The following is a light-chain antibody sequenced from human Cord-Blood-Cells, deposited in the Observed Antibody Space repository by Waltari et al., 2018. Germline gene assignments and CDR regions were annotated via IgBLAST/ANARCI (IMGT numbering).Light chain of an antibody. CDR2: SNT. J-gene: IGLJ3*02. CDR1: SSSIGSTV. CDR3: AAWDDSLSGRV. Sequence: QSVLTQPPSASGTPGQRVTIPCSGTSSSIGSTVAYWSQQLPGTAPKPLIYSNTQRPSGVPDRFSGSQSGTSASLAISGLRSEDEADYYCAAWDDSLSGRVFGGGTKLTVL. V-gene: IGLV1-47*02.